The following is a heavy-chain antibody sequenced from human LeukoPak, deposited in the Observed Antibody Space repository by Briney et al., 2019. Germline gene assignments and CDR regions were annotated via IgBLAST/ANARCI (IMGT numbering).Heavy chain of an antibody. D-gene: IGHD2-2*01. CDR1: GYTFTGYD. J-gene: IGHJ6*02. CDR3: ARGHIVVVPAAFDYYGMDV. Sequence: ASVKVSCKAAGYTFTGYDMYWGRHGPGQGLEWMGCINLNSGGTNYAKKFQGRVTMTRDTSISTAYMELSRLRSDDTAVYYCARGHIVVVPAAFDYYGMDVWGQGTTVTVSS. CDR2: INLNSGGT. V-gene: IGHV1-2*02.